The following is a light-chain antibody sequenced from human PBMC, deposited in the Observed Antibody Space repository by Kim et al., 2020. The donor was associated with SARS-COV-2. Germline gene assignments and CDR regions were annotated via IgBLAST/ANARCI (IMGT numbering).Light chain of an antibody. J-gene: IGLJ2*01. CDR2: EDS. CDR3: QTWDSKTVV. V-gene: IGLV3-1*01. CDR1: GVEDRY. Sequence: ASPGQTVTIACSEDGVEDRYASWYQQTPGQSPVLVIYEDSKRPSGIPERFSGSNSGNTATLTISGTQSMDEADYYCQTWDSKTVVFGGGTQLTVL.